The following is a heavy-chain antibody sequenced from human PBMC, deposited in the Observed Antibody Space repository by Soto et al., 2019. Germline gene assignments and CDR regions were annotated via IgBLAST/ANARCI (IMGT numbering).Heavy chain of an antibody. D-gene: IGHD3-9*01. Sequence: EVQLLEHGGQLVQPGESLRLSCAASGFTFRTFTMNWVRQAPGKGLEWVSGIIGGDGDKFYSDSVKGRFTISRDNSKDMLFLQMSILRVDDTAVYYCAKDRDPDGIWTFDSWGQGTLVTVSS. J-gene: IGHJ5*01. V-gene: IGHV3-23*01. CDR3: AKDRDPDGIWTFDS. CDR2: IIGGDGDK. CDR1: GFTFRTFT.